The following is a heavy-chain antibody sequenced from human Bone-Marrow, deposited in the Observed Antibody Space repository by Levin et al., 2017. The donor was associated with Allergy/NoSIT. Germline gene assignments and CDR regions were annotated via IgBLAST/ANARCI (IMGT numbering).Heavy chain of an antibody. D-gene: IGHD3-22*01. J-gene: IGHJ5*02. CDR2: IIPIFGTA. CDR3: ARSYYYDSRATLHWFDP. V-gene: IGHV1-69*13. CDR1: GGTFSSYA. Sequence: VASVKVSCKASGGTFSSYAISWVRQAPGQGLEWMGGIIPIFGTANYAQKFQGRVTITADESTSTAYMELSSLRSEDTAVYYCARSYYYDSRATLHWFDPWGQGTLVTVSS.